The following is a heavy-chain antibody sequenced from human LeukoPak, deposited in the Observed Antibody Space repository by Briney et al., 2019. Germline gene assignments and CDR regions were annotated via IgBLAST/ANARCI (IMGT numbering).Heavy chain of an antibody. CDR2: ISYDGSNK. J-gene: IGHJ4*02. D-gene: IGHD2-8*01. CDR3: AKEYCSNSVCHSLDY. CDR1: GFTFSSSG. Sequence: GRSLRLSYAASGFTFSSSGMHWVRQAPGKGLEWVAVISYDGSNKYYADSVKGRFTFSRDNSKNTLYLQMNSLRAEDTAVYYCAKEYCSNSVCHSLDYWGQGTLVTVSS. V-gene: IGHV3-30*18.